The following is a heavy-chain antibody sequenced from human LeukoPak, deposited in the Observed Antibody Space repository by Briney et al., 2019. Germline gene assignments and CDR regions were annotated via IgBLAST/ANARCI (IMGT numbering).Heavy chain of an antibody. V-gene: IGHV1-69*13. D-gene: IGHD3-22*01. CDR2: IIPIFGTA. Sequence: GASVKVSCKASGYTFTGYYMHWVRQAPGQGLEWMGGIIPIFGTANYAQKFQGRVTITADESTSTAYMELSSLRSEDTAVYYCARAAYYDSSGYYYRFWGQGTLVTVSS. J-gene: IGHJ4*02. CDR3: ARAAYYDSSGYYYRF. CDR1: GYTFTGYY.